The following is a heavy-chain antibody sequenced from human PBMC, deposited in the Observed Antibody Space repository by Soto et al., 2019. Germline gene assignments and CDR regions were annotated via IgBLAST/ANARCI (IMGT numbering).Heavy chain of an antibody. CDR1: GYTFTSYA. D-gene: IGHD5-18*01. V-gene: IGHV1-3*01. CDR2: INAGNGNT. Sequence: QVQLVQSGAEVKKPGASVKVSCKASGYTFTSYAMHWVRQAPGQRLEWMGWINAGNGNTQYSQKFQGRVTITRDTSASTAYMALSSLRSEGTAVYYCARDPGFSYGYNWGQGTLVTVSS. CDR3: ARDPGFSYGYN. J-gene: IGHJ4*02.